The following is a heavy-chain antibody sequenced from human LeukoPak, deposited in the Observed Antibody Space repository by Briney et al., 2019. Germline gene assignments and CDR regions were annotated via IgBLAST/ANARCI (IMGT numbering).Heavy chain of an antibody. CDR2: IYYSGST. CDR3: ARGLRVTTFHWFDP. D-gene: IGHD4-11*01. Sequence: SETLSLTCTVSGGSISSHYWSWILQPPGKGLEWIGYIYYSGSTNYNPSLKSRVTISVDTSKNQFSLKLSSVTAADAAVYYCARGLRVTTFHWFDPWGQGTLVTVSS. V-gene: IGHV4-59*11. CDR1: GGSISSHY. J-gene: IGHJ5*02.